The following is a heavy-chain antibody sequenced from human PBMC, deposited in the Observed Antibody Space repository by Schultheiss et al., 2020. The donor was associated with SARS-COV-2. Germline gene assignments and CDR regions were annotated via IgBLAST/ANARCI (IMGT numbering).Heavy chain of an antibody. V-gene: IGHV3-30-3*01. J-gene: IGHJ6*02. CDR1: GLTFSSYS. Sequence: GGSLRLSCAASGLTFSSYSMHWVRQAPGKGLEWVAVISYDGSNKYYADSVKGRFTISRDNSKNTLYLQMNSLRAEDTAVYYCAKGEGFTGPSTINYYYYGMDVWGQGTTVTVSS. D-gene: IGHD1-26*01. CDR3: AKGEGFTGPSTINYYYYGMDV. CDR2: ISYDGSNK.